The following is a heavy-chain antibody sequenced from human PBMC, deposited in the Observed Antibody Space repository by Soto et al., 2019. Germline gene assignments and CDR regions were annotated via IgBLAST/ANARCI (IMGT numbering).Heavy chain of an antibody. J-gene: IGHJ2*01. CDR3: ARESHIAAAGNWYFDL. D-gene: IGHD6-13*01. Sequence: EVQLVESGGNLVLPGGSLTLSCAASGFTLSNNYMTWVRQATGKGLEWVSVIYYGGKTYYADSVRGRFTISRHTSENTLYLQMNSLRDEDTAVYYCARESHIAAAGNWYFDLWGRGTLVTVSS. V-gene: IGHV3-53*04. CDR2: IYYGGKT. CDR1: GFTLSNNY.